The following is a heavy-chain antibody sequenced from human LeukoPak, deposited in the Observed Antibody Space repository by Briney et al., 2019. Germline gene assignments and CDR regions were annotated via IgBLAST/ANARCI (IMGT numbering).Heavy chain of an antibody. CDR1: GFTFSSYA. CDR2: ISGSGGST. V-gene: IGHV3-23*01. CDR3: ASLRGYSYALDY. J-gene: IGHJ4*02. D-gene: IGHD5-18*01. Sequence: GGSLRLSCAASGFTFSSYAMSWVRQAPGKGLEWVSAISGSGGSTYYADSVKGRFTISRDNSKNTLYLQMNSLRAEDTAVYYCASLRGYSYALDYWGQGTLVTVSS.